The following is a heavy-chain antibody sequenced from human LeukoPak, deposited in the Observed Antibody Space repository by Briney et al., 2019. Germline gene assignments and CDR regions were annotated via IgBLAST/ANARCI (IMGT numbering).Heavy chain of an antibody. CDR3: AVTYGDYRPLDYYYYYMDV. V-gene: IGHV1-69*13. Sequence: GASVKVSCKASGGTFSSYAISWVRQAPGQGLEWMGGIIPIFGTANYAQKFQGRVTITADESTSTAYMELSSLRSEDTAVYYCAVTYGDYRPLDYYYYYMDVWGKGTTVTVSS. CDR1: GGTFSSYA. D-gene: IGHD4-17*01. J-gene: IGHJ6*03. CDR2: IIPIFGTA.